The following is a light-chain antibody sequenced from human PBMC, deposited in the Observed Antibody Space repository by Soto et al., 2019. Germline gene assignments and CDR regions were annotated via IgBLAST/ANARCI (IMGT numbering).Light chain of an antibody. V-gene: IGLV2-8*01. CDR3: SSYAGLNTLL. CDR1: SSDVGGYNY. J-gene: IGLJ2*01. CDR2: EVT. Sequence: QSALTQPPSASGSPGQSVTISCTGTSSDVGGYNYVSWYQQHPDKAPKLVIYEVTQRPSGVPDRFSGSKSGNTASLTVSGLQAEDEADYYCSSYAGLNTLLFGGGTKVTVL.